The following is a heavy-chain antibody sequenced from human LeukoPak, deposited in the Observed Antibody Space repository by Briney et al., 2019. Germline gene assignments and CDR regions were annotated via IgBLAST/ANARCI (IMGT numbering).Heavy chain of an antibody. Sequence: GESLKISCKGSGYSFTSYWIGWVRQMPGKGLEWMGIIYPGDSDTRYSPSFQGQVTISADKSISTAYLQWSSLKASGTAMYYCARSLPYSSSWYNWFDPWGQGTLVTVSS. J-gene: IGHJ5*02. CDR2: IYPGDSDT. CDR3: ARSLPYSSSWYNWFDP. CDR1: GYSFTSYW. D-gene: IGHD6-13*01. V-gene: IGHV5-51*01.